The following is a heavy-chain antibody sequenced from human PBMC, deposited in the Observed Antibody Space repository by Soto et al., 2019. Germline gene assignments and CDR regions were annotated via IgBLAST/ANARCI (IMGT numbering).Heavy chain of an antibody. Sequence: QVQLVESGGGVVKPGGSLRLSCAASGFTLSDYYMSWIRQAPGRGLEWVSYISGSSSDTHYADSVKGRFTISRDNAKNSLYLQMHSLRAEDSAVYYCARGIHNNYGVTPAYWGQGTLVTVSS. CDR1: GFTLSDYY. V-gene: IGHV3-11*05. J-gene: IGHJ4*02. CDR3: ARGIHNNYGVTPAY. D-gene: IGHD2-8*01. CDR2: ISGSSSDT.